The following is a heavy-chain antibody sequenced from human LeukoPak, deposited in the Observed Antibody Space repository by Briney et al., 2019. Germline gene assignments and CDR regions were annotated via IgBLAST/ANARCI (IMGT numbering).Heavy chain of an antibody. CDR2: ISSGSHTI. CDR1: GFTFSSYS. Sequence: GGSLRLSCAASGFTFSSYSMNWVRQAPGKGPEWVSYISSGSHTIYYADSVKGRFTISRDYAKNSLYLQMNSLRAEDTAVYYCARDGWAAVTTWCGYWGQGTLVTVSS. V-gene: IGHV3-48*01. D-gene: IGHD4-17*01. CDR3: ARDGWAAVTTWCGY. J-gene: IGHJ4*02.